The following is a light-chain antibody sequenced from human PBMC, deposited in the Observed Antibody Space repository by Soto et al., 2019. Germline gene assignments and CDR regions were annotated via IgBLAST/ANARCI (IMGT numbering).Light chain of an antibody. V-gene: IGKV1-5*03. Sequence: DIQMTQSPSTLSASVGDRVTITCRASQSISSWLAWYQQKPGKAPKLLIYMASTLESGVPSRFSGSGSGTEFTLTISSLQPDDFATYYCQQYNSYLRTFGQGTKVDI. CDR3: QQYNSYLRT. CDR2: MAS. J-gene: IGKJ1*01. CDR1: QSISSW.